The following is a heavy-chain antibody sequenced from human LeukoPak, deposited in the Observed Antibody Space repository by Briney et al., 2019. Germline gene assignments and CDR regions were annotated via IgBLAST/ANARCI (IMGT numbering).Heavy chain of an antibody. Sequence: GGSLRLSCAASGFSFSSYGMHWVRQAPGKGLEWVAFIQYDGSKKYYADSVKGRFTISRDNSKNTLYLQMNSLRAEDTAVYFCAKDSGRPDYWGQGTLVTVSS. CDR3: AKDSGRPDY. CDR1: GFSFSSYG. V-gene: IGHV3-30*02. CDR2: IQYDGSKK. D-gene: IGHD1-26*01. J-gene: IGHJ4*02.